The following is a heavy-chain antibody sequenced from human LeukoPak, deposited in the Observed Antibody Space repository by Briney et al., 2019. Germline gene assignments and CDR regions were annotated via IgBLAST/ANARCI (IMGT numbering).Heavy chain of an antibody. J-gene: IGHJ4*02. CDR2: ISAYNGNT. CDR1: GYTFSTYG. Sequence: ASVKVSCKASGYTFSTYGVSWVRQAPGQGLEWMGWISAYNGNTNYAQKLQGRVTMTTDTSTSTAYMELRSLRSDDTAVYYCAKGITGTGSYSVADHWGQGILVTVSS. D-gene: IGHD1-26*01. CDR3: AKGITGTGSYSVADH. V-gene: IGHV1-18*01.